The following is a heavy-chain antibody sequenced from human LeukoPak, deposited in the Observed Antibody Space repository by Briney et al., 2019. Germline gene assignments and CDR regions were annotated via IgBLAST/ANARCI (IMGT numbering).Heavy chain of an antibody. CDR1: GYTFTSYG. CDR2: ISAYNGNT. CDR3: ARSSGSYGDLLYYFDY. D-gene: IGHD1-26*01. Sequence: ASVKVSCKASGYTFTSYGISWVRQAPGQGLGWMGWISAYNGNTNYAQKLQGRVTMTTDTSTSTAYMELRSLRSDDTAVYYCARSSGSYGDLLYYFDYWGQGTLVTVSS. V-gene: IGHV1-18*01. J-gene: IGHJ4*02.